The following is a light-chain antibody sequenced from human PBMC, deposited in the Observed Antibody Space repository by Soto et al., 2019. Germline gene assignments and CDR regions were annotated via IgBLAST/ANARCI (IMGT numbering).Light chain of an antibody. J-gene: IGKJ1*01. CDR3: QQYNTWWT. CDR1: QSVSNN. Sequence: EIVMTQSPATLSVSPGERATLSCRASQSVSNNLAWYQKKPGQAPRLLIYGASTRATGIPARFSGSGSGTXXXXTXXXXQSEDFAVYYCQQYNTWWTFGQGTRVEIK. V-gene: IGKV3-15*01. CDR2: GAS.